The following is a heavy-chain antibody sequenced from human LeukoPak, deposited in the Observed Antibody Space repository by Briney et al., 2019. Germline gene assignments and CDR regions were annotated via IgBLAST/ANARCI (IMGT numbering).Heavy chain of an antibody. Sequence: GASVKVSCKASGYTFTGYYMHWVRQAPGQGLEWMGWVNPSSGGTNYAQKFQSRVTMTRDTSISTVYMELNRLRSDDTAIYYCARVMAYSDILIGYYFDYWGQGTLVTVSS. CDR1: GYTFTGYY. CDR3: ARVMAYSDILIGYYFDY. D-gene: IGHD3-9*01. V-gene: IGHV1-2*02. J-gene: IGHJ4*02. CDR2: VNPSSGGT.